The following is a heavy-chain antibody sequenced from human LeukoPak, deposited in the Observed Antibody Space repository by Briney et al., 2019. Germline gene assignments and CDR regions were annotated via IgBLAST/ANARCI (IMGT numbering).Heavy chain of an antibody. CDR3: ARAELRYFDWPPGDY. J-gene: IGHJ4*02. Sequence: WASVKVSCKASGYTFTSYAMHWVRQAPGQGLEWMGWMNPNSGNTGYTQKFQGRVTMTRNTSISTAYMGLSSLRSEDTAVYYCARAELRYFDWPPGDYWGQGTLVTVSS. CDR2: MNPNSGNT. D-gene: IGHD3-9*01. V-gene: IGHV1-8*02. CDR1: GYTFTSYA.